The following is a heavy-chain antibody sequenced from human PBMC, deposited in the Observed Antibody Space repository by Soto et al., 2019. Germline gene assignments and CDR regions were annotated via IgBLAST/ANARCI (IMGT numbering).Heavy chain of an antibody. D-gene: IGHD4-17*01. V-gene: IGHV1-8*01. J-gene: IGHJ4*02. CDR3: ARGTTSWDY. CDR2: MNPNSGYR. CDR1: GYTFTSYD. Sequence: QVQLLQSGAEVKKPGASVKVSCKASGYTFTSYDINWVRQATGQGLEWMGWMNPNSGYRGYAQKFQGRVTMTRNTSISTAYMELRSLRSEDTAVSYCARGTTSWDYWGQGTLVTVSA.